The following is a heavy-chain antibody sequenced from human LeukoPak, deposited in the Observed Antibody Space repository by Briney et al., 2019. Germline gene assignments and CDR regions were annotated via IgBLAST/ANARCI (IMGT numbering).Heavy chain of an antibody. CDR1: GGSISSGSYY. CDR3: ALSFWSGPEAGYYYYYMDV. V-gene: IGHV4-61*02. D-gene: IGHD3-3*01. J-gene: IGHJ6*03. CDR2: IYTSGST. Sequence: PSETLSLTCTVSGGSISSGSYYWSWIRQPAGKGLEWIGRIYTSGSTNYNPSLKSRVTISVDTSKNQFSLKLSSVTAADTAVYYCALSFWSGPEAGYYYYYMDVWGKGTTVTVSS.